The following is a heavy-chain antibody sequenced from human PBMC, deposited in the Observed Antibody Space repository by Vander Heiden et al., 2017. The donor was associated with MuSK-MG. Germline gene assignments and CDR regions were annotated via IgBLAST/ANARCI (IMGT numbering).Heavy chain of an antibody. Sequence: RQMPGKGLEWMGIIYPGESDTTYSPSCQGQVIISADKSINTAYLQWSRLKASDTAIYYCARHDVVESAGWVGFDICGQGTMVNVS. CDR3: ARHDVVESAGWVGFDI. V-gene: IGHV5-51*01. D-gene: IGHD6-19*01. J-gene: IGHJ3*02. CDR2: IYPGESDT.